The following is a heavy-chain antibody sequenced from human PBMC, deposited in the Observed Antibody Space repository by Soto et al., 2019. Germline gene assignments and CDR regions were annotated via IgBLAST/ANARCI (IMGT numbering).Heavy chain of an antibody. CDR2: INSDASHT. D-gene: IGHD2-2*01. CDR1: GFTFSTYW. V-gene: IGHV3-74*01. Sequence: EVQLVESGGGLVQPGGSLRRSCAASGFTFSTYWMHWIRQVPGKGLEWVSRINSDASHTYYADSVKGRFTISRDNAKNTLHLEMTSLRAEDTAVYYCVRAGHCITTRCLGHWFEPWGQANLVTVSS. CDR3: VRAGHCITTRCLGHWFEP. J-gene: IGHJ5*02.